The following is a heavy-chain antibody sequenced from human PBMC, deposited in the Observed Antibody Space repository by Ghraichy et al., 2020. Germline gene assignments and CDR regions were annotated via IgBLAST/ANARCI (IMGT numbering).Heavy chain of an antibody. V-gene: IGHV4-34*01. J-gene: IGHJ6*02. CDR1: GGSFSGYY. CDR3: ARGGSGYSHISNYYYYGMDG. Sequence: SETLSLTCAVYGGSFSGYYWSWIRQPPGKGLEWIGEINHSGSTNYNPSLKSRVTISVDTSKNQFSLKLSSVTAADTAVYYCARGGSGYSHISNYYYYGMDGGGQGTTATVSS. D-gene: IGHD5-18*01. CDR2: INHSGST.